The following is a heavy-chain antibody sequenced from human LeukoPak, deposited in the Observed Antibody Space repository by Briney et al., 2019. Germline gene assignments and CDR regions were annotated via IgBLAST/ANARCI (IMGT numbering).Heavy chain of an antibody. CDR1: GFTVSSNY. Sequence: GRSLRLSCAASGFTVSSNYMSWVRQAPGKGLEWVSVIYSGGSTYYADSVKGRFTISRDNSKNTLYLQMNSLRAEDTAVYYCASGSTTVTTYYGMDVWGQGTTVTVSS. J-gene: IGHJ6*02. CDR2: IYSGGST. V-gene: IGHV3-66*02. D-gene: IGHD4-11*01. CDR3: ASGSTTVTTYYGMDV.